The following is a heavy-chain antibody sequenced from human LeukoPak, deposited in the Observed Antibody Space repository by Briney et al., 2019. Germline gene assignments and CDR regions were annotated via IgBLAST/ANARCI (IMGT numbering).Heavy chain of an antibody. J-gene: IGHJ6*03. CDR2: IYYSGST. CDR1: GGSISSSSYY. CDR3: ARHTYYGSGSRYYYYYMDV. V-gene: IGHV4-39*07. Sequence: SETLSLTCTVSGGSISSSSYYWGWIRQPPGKGLEWIGNIYYSGSTYYNPSLRSRVTISVDTSKNQFSLKLTSVTAADTAVYYCARHTYYGSGSRYYYYYMDVWGKGTTVTVSS. D-gene: IGHD3-10*01.